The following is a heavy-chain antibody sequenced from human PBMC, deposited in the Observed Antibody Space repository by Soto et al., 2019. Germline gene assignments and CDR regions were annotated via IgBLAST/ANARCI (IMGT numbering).Heavy chain of an antibody. J-gene: IGHJ4*02. CDR1: GGTFSSYA. CDR2: IIPIFGTA. D-gene: IGHD3-22*01. V-gene: IGHV1-69*01. CDR3: ARGHYDSSGYYDFLDY. Sequence: QVQLVQSGAEVQKPGSSVKVSCKASGGTFSSYAISWVRQAPGQGLEWMGVIIPIFGTANYAQKLQGRVTITADESTSTAYMELSSLRYEDTAVYYCARGHYDSSGYYDFLDYWGQGTLVTVSS.